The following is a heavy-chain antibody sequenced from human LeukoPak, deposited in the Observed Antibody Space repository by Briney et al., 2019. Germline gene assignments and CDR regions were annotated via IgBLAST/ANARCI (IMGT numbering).Heavy chain of an antibody. CDR3: ARDFVGVYYMDV. Sequence: SETLSLTCSVSGDSISSYYWSWIRQPAGKGLEWIGRVYTSGSTNYNPSLKSRVTMSVDTSKNQFSLKLSSVTAADTAVYYCARDFVGVYYMDVWGKGTTVTVSS. CDR2: VYTSGST. J-gene: IGHJ6*03. D-gene: IGHD3-10*01. V-gene: IGHV4-4*07. CDR1: GDSISSYY.